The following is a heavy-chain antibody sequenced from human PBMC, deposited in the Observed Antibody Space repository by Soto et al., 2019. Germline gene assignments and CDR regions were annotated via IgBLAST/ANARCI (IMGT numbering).Heavy chain of an antibody. Sequence: ASVKVSCKASGYTFTSYGISWVRQAPGQGLEWMGWISAYNGNTNYAQKLQGRVTMTTDTSTSTAYMELRSLRSDDTAVYYCARWGSGSVVGGSYGMDVWGQGTTVTVSS. CDR3: ARWGSGSVVGGSYGMDV. CDR1: GYTFTSYG. CDR2: ISAYNGNT. V-gene: IGHV1-18*04. J-gene: IGHJ6*02. D-gene: IGHD6-19*01.